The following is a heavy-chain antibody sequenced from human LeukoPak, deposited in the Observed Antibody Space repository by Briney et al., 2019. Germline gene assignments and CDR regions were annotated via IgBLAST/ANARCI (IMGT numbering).Heavy chain of an antibody. CDR2: IYHSGST. D-gene: IGHD2-2*01. Sequence: SETLSLTCTISGGSINSHYWSWIRQPPGKGLEWIGYIYHSGSTNYNASLKSRVTISIDTSKNQFSLKLSSVTTADTAVYYCARGDHRYGSSTSCPIHFDYWGQGTLVTVSS. CDR1: GGSINSHY. CDR3: ARGDHRYGSSTSCPIHFDY. V-gene: IGHV4-59*11. J-gene: IGHJ4*02.